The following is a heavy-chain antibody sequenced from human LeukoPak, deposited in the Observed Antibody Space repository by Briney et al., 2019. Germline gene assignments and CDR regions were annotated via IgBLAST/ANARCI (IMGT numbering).Heavy chain of an antibody. J-gene: IGHJ6*02. CDR3: AKNGISDIVVVVAAGYYYYGMDV. CDR1: GFTFSSYA. Sequence: GGSLRLSCAASGFTFSSYAMGWVRQAPGKGLEWVSAISGSGGSTYYADSVKGRFTISRDNSKNTLYLQMNSLRAEDTAVYYCAKNGISDIVVVVAAGYYYYGMDVWGQGTTVTVSS. V-gene: IGHV3-23*01. D-gene: IGHD2-15*01. CDR2: ISGSGGST.